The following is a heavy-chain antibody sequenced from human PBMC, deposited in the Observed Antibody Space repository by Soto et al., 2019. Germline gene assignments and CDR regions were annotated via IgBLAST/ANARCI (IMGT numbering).Heavy chain of an antibody. Sequence: ASVKVSCKAYGYTFTSYYMHWVRQAPGQGLEWMGIINPSGGSTSYAQKFQGRVTMTRDTSTSTVYMELSSLRSEDTAVYYCAKSGSIRGSFDWGQGTLVTVSS. V-gene: IGHV1-46*01. CDR1: GYTFTSYY. D-gene: IGHD1-26*01. CDR3: AKSGSIRGSFD. CDR2: INPSGGST. J-gene: IGHJ4*02.